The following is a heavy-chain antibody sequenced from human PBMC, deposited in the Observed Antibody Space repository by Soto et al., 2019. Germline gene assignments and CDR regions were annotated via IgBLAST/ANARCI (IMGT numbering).Heavy chain of an antibody. D-gene: IGHD4-17*01. CDR2: INPISGGT. Sequence: QVQLVQSGAELKKPGASVKVSCKASEYTFTGYYMHWVRQAPGQGLEWMGWINPISGGTHYAQKFQGRVTVTRDTYIGTAYMELSSLRSDDTAMYYCARDTRWATETTKKALDLWGQGTMVTVSS. V-gene: IGHV1-2*02. CDR3: ARDTRWATETTKKALDL. CDR1: EYTFTGYY. J-gene: IGHJ3*01.